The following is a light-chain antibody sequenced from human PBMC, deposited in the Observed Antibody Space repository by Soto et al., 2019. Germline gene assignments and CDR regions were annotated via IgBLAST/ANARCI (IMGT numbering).Light chain of an antibody. J-gene: IGLJ1*01. V-gene: IGLV2-14*03. Sequence: QSALTQPASVSGSPGQSITISCTGTGSDVRGNKFVSWYQHYPGKAPKLMISDVSNRPSEISNRFSGSKSGDTASLSISGLQAEDEADYYCSAFTGTTYAFGTGTKVTVL. CDR3: SAFTGTTYA. CDR2: DVS. CDR1: GSDVRGNKF.